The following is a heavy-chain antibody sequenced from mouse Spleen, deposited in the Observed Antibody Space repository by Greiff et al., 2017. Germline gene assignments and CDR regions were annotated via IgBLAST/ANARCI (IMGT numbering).Heavy chain of an antibody. Sequence: VQLQQSGPGLVQPSQSLSITCTVSGFSLTSYGVHWVRQSPGKGLEWLGVIWSGGSTDYNAAFISRLSISKDNSKSQVFFKMNSLQADDTAIYYCARPYYGSSYSYAMDYWGQGTSVTVSS. V-gene: IGHV2-2*01. CDR1: GFSLTSYG. CDR3: ARPYYGSSYSYAMDY. D-gene: IGHD1-1*01. J-gene: IGHJ4*01. CDR2: IWSGGST.